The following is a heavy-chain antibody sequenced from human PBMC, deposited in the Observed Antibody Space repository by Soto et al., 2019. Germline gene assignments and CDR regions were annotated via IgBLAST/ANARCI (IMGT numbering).Heavy chain of an antibody. CDR3: ARDSDHRYCSGGSCYSDY. J-gene: IGHJ4*02. Sequence: EVQLVESGGGLVQPGGSLRLSCAASGFTVSSNHMSWVRQAPGKGLECVSVIYTGGTTNYADSVKGRFTISRDNSKNTLYLQMNSRRAEDTAVYYCARDSDHRYCSGGSCYSDYWGQGILVTVSS. V-gene: IGHV3-66*01. CDR1: GFTVSSNH. CDR2: IYTGGTT. D-gene: IGHD2-15*01.